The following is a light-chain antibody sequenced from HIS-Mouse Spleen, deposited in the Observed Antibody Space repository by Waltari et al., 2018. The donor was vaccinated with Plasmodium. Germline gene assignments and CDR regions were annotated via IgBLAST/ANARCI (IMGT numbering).Light chain of an antibody. V-gene: IGLV2-23*01. J-gene: IGLJ2*01. CDR3: CSYAGSRV. Sequence: QSALTQPASVSGSPGQSITISCTETSSDVGSYNLVSWYQQHPGKAPKLMLYEGSKRPSGVSNRFSGSKSGNTASLTISGLQAEDEADYYCCSYAGSRVFGGGTKLTVL. CDR2: EGS. CDR1: SSDVGSYNL.